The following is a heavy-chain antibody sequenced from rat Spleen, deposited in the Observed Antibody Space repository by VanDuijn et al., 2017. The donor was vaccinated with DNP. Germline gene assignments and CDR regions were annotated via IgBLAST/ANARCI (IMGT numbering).Heavy chain of an antibody. CDR2: ISTGGGNT. D-gene: IGHD4-3*01. CDR3: TRWGFMDA. CDR1: GFTFSNYG. J-gene: IGHJ4*01. Sequence: EVQLVESGGGLVQPGRSLKLPCTASGFTFSNYGMAWVRQAPTKGLEWVASISTGGGNTYYRDSVKGRFTISRDNGKTTQYLQMDSLRSEDTATYYCTRWGFMDAWGQGTSVTVSS. V-gene: IGHV5S13*01.